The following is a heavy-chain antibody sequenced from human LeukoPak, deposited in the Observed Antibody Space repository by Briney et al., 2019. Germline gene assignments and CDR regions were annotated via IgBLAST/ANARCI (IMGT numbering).Heavy chain of an antibody. Sequence: ASVKVSCKASGYTFTGYYMHWVRQAPGQGLEWMGWINPNSGGTNYAQKFQGRVTMTRDTSISTAYMELSRLRSDDTAVYYCARVTDTAKFYYYYGMDAWGQGTTVTVSS. V-gene: IGHV1-2*02. CDR3: ARVTDTAKFYYYYGMDA. CDR2: INPNSGGT. D-gene: IGHD5-18*01. J-gene: IGHJ6*02. CDR1: GYTFTGYY.